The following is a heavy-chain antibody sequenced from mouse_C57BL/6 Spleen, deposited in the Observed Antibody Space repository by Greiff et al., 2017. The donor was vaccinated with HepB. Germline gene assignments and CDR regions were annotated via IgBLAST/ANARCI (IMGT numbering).Heavy chain of an antibody. Sequence: QVQLKESGAELVKPGASVKISCKASGYAFSSYWMNWVKQRPGKGLEWIGQIYPGDGDTNYNGKFKGKATLTADKSSSTAYMQLSSLTSEDSAVYFCARSDSYDYDAVYYFDYWGQGTTLTVSS. CDR3: ARSDSYDYDAVYYFDY. J-gene: IGHJ2*01. CDR2: IYPGDGDT. V-gene: IGHV1-80*01. CDR1: GYAFSSYW. D-gene: IGHD2-4*01.